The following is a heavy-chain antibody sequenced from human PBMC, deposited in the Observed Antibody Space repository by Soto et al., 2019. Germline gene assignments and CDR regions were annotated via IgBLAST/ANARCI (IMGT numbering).Heavy chain of an antibody. CDR1: GFTFSSYT. V-gene: IGHV3-23*01. Sequence: EVQLLESGGGLVEPGGSRRLSCAASGFTFSSYTMSWVRQAPGKGLEWVSTISGSGSSTYSADSVKGRFTISRDNSKNTLYLQMNSLRVEDTAIYYCATAWGIDYWGQGSLVTVSS. D-gene: IGHD7-27*01. CDR2: ISGSGSST. J-gene: IGHJ4*02. CDR3: ATAWGIDY.